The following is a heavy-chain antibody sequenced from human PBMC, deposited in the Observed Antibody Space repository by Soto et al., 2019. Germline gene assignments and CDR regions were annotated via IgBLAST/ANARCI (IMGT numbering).Heavy chain of an antibody. CDR3: ARGLSTGIAYYYYYGMDV. Sequence: ASVKVSCKASGYTFTSYGSSWVRQAPGQGLEWMGWISAYNGNTNYAQKLQGRVTMTTDTSTSTAYMELRSLRSDDTAVYYCARGLSTGIAYYYYYGMDVWGQGTTVTVSS. CDR1: GYTFTSYG. V-gene: IGHV1-18*01. J-gene: IGHJ6*02. CDR2: ISAYNGNT.